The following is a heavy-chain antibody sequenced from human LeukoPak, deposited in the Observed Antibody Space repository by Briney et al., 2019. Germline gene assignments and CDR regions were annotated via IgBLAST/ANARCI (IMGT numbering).Heavy chain of an antibody. CDR1: GGSISSSSYY. J-gene: IGHJ3*02. CDR2: IYYSGST. Sequence: PSETLSLTCTVSGGSISSSSYYWGWIRQPPGKGLEWIGSIYYSGSTYYNPSLKSRVTISVDTSKNQFSLKLSSVTAADTAVYYCARDFPQWELPVDAFDIWGQGTMVTVSS. V-gene: IGHV4-39*07. CDR3: ARDFPQWELPVDAFDI. D-gene: IGHD1-26*01.